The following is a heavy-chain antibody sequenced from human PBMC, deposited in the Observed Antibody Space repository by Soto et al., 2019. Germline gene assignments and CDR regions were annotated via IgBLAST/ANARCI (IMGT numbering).Heavy chain of an antibody. D-gene: IGHD3-3*01. J-gene: IGHJ5*02. CDR2: ISGSGGST. V-gene: IGHV3-23*01. CDR3: AKIRTYYDFWSGYSERNWFDP. Sequence: EVQLLESGGGLVQPGGSPRLSCAASGFTFSSYAMSWVRQAPGKGLEWVSAISGSGGSTYYADSVKGRFTISRDNSKNTLYLQMNSLRAEDTAVYYCAKIRTYYDFWSGYSERNWFDPWGQGTLVTVSS. CDR1: GFTFSSYA.